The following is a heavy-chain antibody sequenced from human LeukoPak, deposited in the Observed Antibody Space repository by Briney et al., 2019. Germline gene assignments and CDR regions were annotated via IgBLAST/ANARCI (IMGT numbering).Heavy chain of an antibody. V-gene: IGHV4-59*08. CDR3: VRHSGSLDGVDI. D-gene: IGHD1-26*01. J-gene: IGHJ3*02. CDR1: VGPLSCFY. CDR2: IHYSGST. Sequence: PSETLSLTCTVPVGPLSCFYWTWIRQPPGKGLEWIGYIHYSGSTNYNPSLKSRVTISVDTSKNQFSLKLSCLVAGDRYEYYCVRHSGSLDGVDIWGQGTMVTVSS.